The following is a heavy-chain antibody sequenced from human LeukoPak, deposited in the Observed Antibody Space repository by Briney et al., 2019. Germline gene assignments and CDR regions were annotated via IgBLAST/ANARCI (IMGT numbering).Heavy chain of an antibody. D-gene: IGHD5-18*01. CDR1: GYTFTSYG. CDR3: ARDRYTYGQNYFDY. Sequence: GASVKVSCKASGYTFTSYGISWVRQAPGQGLEWMGWISAYNGNTNYAQKLQGRVTMTTDTSTTTAYMELRSLRSDDTAVFYCARDRYTYGQNYFDYWGQGSLVTVSS. V-gene: IGHV1-18*01. J-gene: IGHJ4*02. CDR2: ISAYNGNT.